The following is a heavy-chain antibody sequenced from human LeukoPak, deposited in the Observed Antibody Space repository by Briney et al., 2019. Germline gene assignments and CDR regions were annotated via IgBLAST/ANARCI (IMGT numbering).Heavy chain of an antibody. CDR1: GFTFGSYG. D-gene: IGHD3-16*02. V-gene: IGHV3-33*01. CDR2: IWYDGSSK. CDR3: ARDFELSH. J-gene: IGHJ4*02. Sequence: EAGGSLRLSCAASGFTFGSYGMHWVRQAPGKGLEWVALIWYDGSSKHYADSVRGRFTISRDNSKNTLYLQMNSLRAEDTAVYYCARDFELSHWGPGTLVTVSS.